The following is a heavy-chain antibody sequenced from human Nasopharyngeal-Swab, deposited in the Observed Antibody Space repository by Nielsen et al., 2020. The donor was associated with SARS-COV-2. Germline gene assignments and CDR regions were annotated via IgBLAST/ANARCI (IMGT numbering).Heavy chain of an antibody. D-gene: IGHD6-13*01. CDR1: GYTFTSYA. Sequence: ASVKVSCKASGYTFTSYAMNWVRQAPGQGLEWMGWINTNTGNPTYAQGFTGRFVFSLDTSVSTAYLQISSLKAEDTAVYYCARDRGGVAAAGPPWDYYGMDVWGQGTTVTASS. J-gene: IGHJ6*02. CDR2: INTNTGNP. CDR3: ARDRGGVAAAGPPWDYYGMDV. V-gene: IGHV7-4-1*02.